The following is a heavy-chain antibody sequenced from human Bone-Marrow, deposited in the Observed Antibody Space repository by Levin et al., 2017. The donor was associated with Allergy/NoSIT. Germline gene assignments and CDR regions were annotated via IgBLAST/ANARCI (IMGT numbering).Heavy chain of an antibody. D-gene: IGHD3-16*01. CDR1: GFTFSSYA. CDR3: AKDGPRGGNTWLVGDGYYFDY. Sequence: GGSLRLSCAASGFTFSSYAMSWVRQAPGKGLEWVSGISGGGGTTYHADSVKGRFTISRDNSKKMLYLQMNSLRAEDTAVYYCAKDGPRGGNTWLVGDGYYFDYWGQGTLVTVSS. J-gene: IGHJ4*02. V-gene: IGHV3-23*01. CDR2: ISGGGGTT.